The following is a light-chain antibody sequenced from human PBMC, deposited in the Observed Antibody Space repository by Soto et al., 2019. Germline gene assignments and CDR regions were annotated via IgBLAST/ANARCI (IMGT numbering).Light chain of an antibody. CDR3: QQLNSYPLLT. Sequence: DIQMSQSPSSLSASVGDRFTITWRASQSISSWLAWYQQKPGKAPKLLIYAASTLQSGVPSRFSGSGSGTDFTLTISSLQPEDFATYYCQQLNSYPLLTFGGGTKVDIK. J-gene: IGKJ4*01. CDR2: AAS. CDR1: QSISSW. V-gene: IGKV1-5*01.